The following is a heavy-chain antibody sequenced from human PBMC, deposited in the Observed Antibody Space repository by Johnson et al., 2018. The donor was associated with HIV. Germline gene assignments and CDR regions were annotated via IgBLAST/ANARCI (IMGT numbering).Heavy chain of an antibody. CDR2: IRYDGSNK. CDR1: GFTFSSYG. V-gene: IGHV3-30*02. D-gene: IGHD4-23*01. CDR3: AKDHQDYGGNSDAFDI. J-gene: IGHJ3*02. Sequence: QVQVVESGGGVVQPGGSLRLSCAASGFTFSSYGMHWVRQAPGKGLEWVAFIRYDGSNKYYADSVKGRFTISRDNSKNTLYLQINSLRAEDTAVYYCAKDHQDYGGNSDAFDIWGQGTMVTVSS.